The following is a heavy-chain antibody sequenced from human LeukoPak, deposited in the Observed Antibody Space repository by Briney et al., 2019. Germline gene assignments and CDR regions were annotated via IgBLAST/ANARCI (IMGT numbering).Heavy chain of an antibody. CDR3: ARDFADYYDSSGAY. V-gene: IGHV1-18*01. D-gene: IGHD3-22*01. Sequence: GASVKVSCKASGYTFTSYGISWVRQAPGQGLEWMGWISAYNGNTNYAQKLQGRVTMTTDTSTSTAYMELRSLRSDDTAVYYCARDFADYYDSSGAYWGQRTLVTVSS. J-gene: IGHJ4*02. CDR2: ISAYNGNT. CDR1: GYTFTSYG.